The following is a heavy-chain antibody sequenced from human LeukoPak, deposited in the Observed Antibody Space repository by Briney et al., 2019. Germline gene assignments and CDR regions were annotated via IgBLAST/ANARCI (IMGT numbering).Heavy chain of an antibody. CDR1: GYTFTTYY. Sequence: ASVKVSCKASGYTFTTYYMHWVRQAPGQGLEWMGGIIPIFGTANYAQKFQGRVTITADESTSTAYMELSSLRSEDTAVYYCARNWGAYYGSGSYYGYWGQGALVTVSS. D-gene: IGHD3-10*01. V-gene: IGHV1-69*13. J-gene: IGHJ4*02. CDR2: IIPIFGTA. CDR3: ARNWGAYYGSGSYYGY.